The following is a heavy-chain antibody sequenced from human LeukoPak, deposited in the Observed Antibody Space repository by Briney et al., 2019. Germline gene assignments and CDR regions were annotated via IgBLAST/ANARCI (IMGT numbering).Heavy chain of an antibody. D-gene: IGHD5-24*01. CDR2: ISYDGSNK. CDR1: GFTFSSYA. Sequence: GRSLRLSCAASGFTFSSYAMHWVRQAPGKGLEWVAVISYDGSNKYYADSVKGRFTISRDNSKNTLYLQMNSLRAEDTAVYYCARDPESRDGYPLAYYFDYWGQGTLVTVSS. CDR3: ARDPESRDGYPLAYYFDY. J-gene: IGHJ4*02. V-gene: IGHV3-30*01.